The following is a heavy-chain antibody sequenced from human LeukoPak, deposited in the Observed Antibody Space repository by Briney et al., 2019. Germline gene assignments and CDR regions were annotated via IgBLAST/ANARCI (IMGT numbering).Heavy chain of an antibody. J-gene: IGHJ3*02. CDR2: IYYSGST. Sequence: SETLSLTCTVSGGSISSYYWSWIRQPPGKGLEWIGYIYYSGSTNYNPSLKSRVTVSVDTSKNQFSLKLSSVTAADTAVYYCASGGAGEAFDIWGQGTMVTVSS. CDR3: ASGGAGEAFDI. D-gene: IGHD2-21*01. CDR1: GGSISSYY. V-gene: IGHV4-59*01.